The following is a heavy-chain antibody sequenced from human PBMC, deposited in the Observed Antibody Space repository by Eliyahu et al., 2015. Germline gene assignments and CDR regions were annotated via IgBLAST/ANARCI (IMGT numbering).Heavy chain of an antibody. J-gene: IGHJ5*02. CDR2: VDHRGNT. V-gene: IGHV4-34*01. D-gene: IGHD1/OR15-1a*01. Sequence: QVQLQQWGAGLLKPSETLSLXCGVYGXSFNXYYWSWIRQPPGKGLEWIGEVDHRGNTNYNPSLKSRLTISVDTSKDEFSLKLSSVTATDTAVYYCARGASLYRTRNWFDPWGQGTLVTVSS. CDR3: ARGASLYRTRNWFDP. CDR1: GXSFNXYY.